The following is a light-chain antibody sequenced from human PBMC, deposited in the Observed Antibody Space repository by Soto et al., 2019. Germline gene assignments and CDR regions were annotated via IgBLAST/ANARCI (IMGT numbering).Light chain of an antibody. V-gene: IGKV3-20*01. CDR3: QQYGSSPPYT. J-gene: IGKJ2*01. Sequence: EMVLTQSPGTLPLPPGKRATNSCRASQSVSSSYLAWYQQKPRQAPRLLIYGASSRATGIPDRFSGSGSATDFTRTISRLEPEDFAVYYCQQYGSSPPYTFGQGTKLEIK. CDR2: GAS. CDR1: QSVSSSY.